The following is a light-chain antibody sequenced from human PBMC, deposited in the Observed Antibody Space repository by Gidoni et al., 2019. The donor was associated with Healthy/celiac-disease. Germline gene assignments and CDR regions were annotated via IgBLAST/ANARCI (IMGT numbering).Light chain of an antibody. CDR2: AAS. CDR1: QGISSW. Sequence: DIQMTQWPSCVSASVGDRVTITCRATQGISSWLAWYQQKPGKATKLLIYAASSMQSGVPSRFRGNVSGTDFTLTFRRLQPEAFATYFCQPANRFPPTFGQGTKLEIK. V-gene: IGKV1-12*01. CDR3: QPANRFPPT. J-gene: IGKJ2*01.